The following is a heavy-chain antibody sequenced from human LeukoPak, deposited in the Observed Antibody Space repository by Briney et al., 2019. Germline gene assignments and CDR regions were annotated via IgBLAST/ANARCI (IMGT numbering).Heavy chain of an antibody. V-gene: IGHV3-23*01. Sequence: GGSLTLSCAASRFTFSSYAMSWVRQAPGKGLEWVSAISGSGGSTYYADSVKGRFTISRDNSKNTLYLQMNSLRAEDTAVYYCAKVKGYSSSWPERYFDYWGQGTLVTVSS. CDR2: ISGSGGST. CDR3: AKVKGYSSSWPERYFDY. CDR1: RFTFSSYA. D-gene: IGHD6-13*01. J-gene: IGHJ4*02.